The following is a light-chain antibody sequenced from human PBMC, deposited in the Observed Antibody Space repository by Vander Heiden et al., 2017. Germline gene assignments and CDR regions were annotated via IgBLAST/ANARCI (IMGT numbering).Light chain of an antibody. CDR2: AAS. J-gene: IGKJ1*01. V-gene: IGKV1-39*01. CDR1: QSISSY. CDR3: QQSYNTPPT. Sequence: DIQMTPSPSSLSASVGDRVTITCRASQSISSYLNWYHQKPGKAPKLLIYAASSLQSGVPSRFSGSGSGTDFTLTISSLQPEDFATYYCQQSYNTPPTFGQGTKVEIK.